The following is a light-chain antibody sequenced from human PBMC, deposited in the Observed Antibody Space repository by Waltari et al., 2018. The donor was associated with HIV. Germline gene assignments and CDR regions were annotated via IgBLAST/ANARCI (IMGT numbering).Light chain of an antibody. CDR3: QQYGSSCT. CDR2: AAS. Sequence: EIVLTQSPGTLSLSPGERVTLSCRASQSVSSSYLAWYQQKPGQAPRLLIYAASSRATGIPDRFGGSGSGTDFTLTISRLEPEDFAVYYCQQYGSSCTFGQGTRLEIK. V-gene: IGKV3-20*01. J-gene: IGKJ5*01. CDR1: QSVSSSY.